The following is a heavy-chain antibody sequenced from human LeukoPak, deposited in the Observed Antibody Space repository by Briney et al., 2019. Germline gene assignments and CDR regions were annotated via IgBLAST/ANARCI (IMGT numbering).Heavy chain of an antibody. J-gene: IGHJ4*02. D-gene: IGHD6-25*01. CDR3: VRGPHIAATSY. Sequence: PGGSLRPSCVASGFSFNNYRMTWVRQAPGKGLEWVANIKQDGSEKQYVDSVKGRFAISRDNAKKSLYLQINTLRAEDTAVYYCVRGPHIAATSYWGQGTLVTVSS. CDR1: GFSFNNYR. CDR2: IKQDGSEK. V-gene: IGHV3-7*03.